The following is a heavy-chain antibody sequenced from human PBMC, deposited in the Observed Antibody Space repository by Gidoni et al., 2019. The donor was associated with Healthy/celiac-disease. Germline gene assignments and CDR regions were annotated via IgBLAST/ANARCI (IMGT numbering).Heavy chain of an antibody. J-gene: IGHJ6*02. CDR1: GYTFTSYD. D-gene: IGHD3-22*01. CDR3: ARFFSSGYYPYYYYGMDV. Sequence: QVQLVQSGAEVKKPGASVKVSCKASGYTFTSYDINWVRQASGQGLEWMGWMNPNSGNKGYAQKFQGRVTMTRNTSISTAYMELSSLRSEDTAVYYCARFFSSGYYPYYYYGMDVWGQGTTVTVSS. V-gene: IGHV1-8*01. CDR2: MNPNSGNK.